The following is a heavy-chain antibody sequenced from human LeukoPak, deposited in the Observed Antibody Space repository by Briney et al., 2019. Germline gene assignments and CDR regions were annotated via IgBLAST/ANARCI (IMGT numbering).Heavy chain of an antibody. J-gene: IGHJ5*02. D-gene: IGHD3-16*01. CDR2: IIPIFGTA. CDR1: GGTFSSYA. V-gene: IGHV1-69*05. Sequence: SVKVSCKASGGTFSSYAISWVRQAPGQGLEWMGGIIPIFGTANYAQKFQGRVTMTRNTSISTAYMELSSLRSEDTAVYYCARGPSYVVTFGGVINWFDPWGQGTLVTVSS. CDR3: ARGPSYVVTFGGVINWFDP.